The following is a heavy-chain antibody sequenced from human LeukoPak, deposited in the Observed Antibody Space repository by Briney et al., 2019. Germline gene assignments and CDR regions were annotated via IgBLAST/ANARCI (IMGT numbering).Heavy chain of an antibody. J-gene: IGHJ4*02. Sequence: PGGSLRLSCAASGFTFSTYWMHWVRQGPGKGLVWVSRSNTDASSTIYADSVKGRFTISRDNAKNTLYLQMNSLRAEDTAVYYCARDEYSGSYIDYWGQGTLVTVS. D-gene: IGHD1-26*01. V-gene: IGHV3-74*01. CDR2: SNTDASST. CDR1: GFTFSTYW. CDR3: ARDEYSGSYIDY.